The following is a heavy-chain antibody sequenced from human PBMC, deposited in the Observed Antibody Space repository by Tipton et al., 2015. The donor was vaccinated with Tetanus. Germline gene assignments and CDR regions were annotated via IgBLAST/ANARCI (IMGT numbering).Heavy chain of an antibody. Sequence: GSLRLSCAASGFTFSSYPMTWVRQAPGKGLQWVSGIAGTAGSTYYADSVRGRFTVSRDNSQNILYLQMDSLRADDTAIYYCAKAKTWINLWFGDSWGQGTQVTVSS. CDR2: IAGTAGST. CDR1: GFTFSSYP. V-gene: IGHV3-23*01. D-gene: IGHD5-18*01. J-gene: IGHJ4*02. CDR3: AKAKTWINLWFGDS.